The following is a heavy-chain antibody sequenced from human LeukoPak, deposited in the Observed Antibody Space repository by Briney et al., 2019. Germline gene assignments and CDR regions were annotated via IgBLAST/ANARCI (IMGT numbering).Heavy chain of an antibody. D-gene: IGHD1-1*01. CDR2: ISYDGSNK. CDR3: ARDSGSGTTGNEFDY. J-gene: IGHJ4*02. Sequence: GGSLRLSCAASGFTFSSYAMHWVRQAPGKGLEWVAVISYDGSNKYYADSVKGRFTISRDNSKNTLYLQMNSLRAEDTAVYYCARDSGSGTTGNEFDYWGQGTLVSVSS. V-gene: IGHV3-30*04. CDR1: GFTFSSYA.